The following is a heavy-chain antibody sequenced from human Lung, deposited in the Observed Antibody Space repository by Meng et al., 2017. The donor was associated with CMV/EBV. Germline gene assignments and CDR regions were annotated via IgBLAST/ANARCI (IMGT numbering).Heavy chain of an antibody. CDR3: ARTLGSYYDY. CDR2: IIPILGIV. V-gene: IGHV1-69*10. CDR1: GGTLSSYA. D-gene: IGHD1-26*01. J-gene: IGHJ4*02. Sequence: KVCCKASGGTLSSYALSWVRQAPGQGLEWMGDIIPILGIVNYAQEFRGRVTITTDRATGTAYMELSSLRSEDTAVYYCARTLGSYYDYWGQGTLVTVSS.